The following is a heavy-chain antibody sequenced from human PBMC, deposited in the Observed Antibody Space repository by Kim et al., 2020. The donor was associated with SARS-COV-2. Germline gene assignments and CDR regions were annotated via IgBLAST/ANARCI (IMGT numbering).Heavy chain of an antibody. Sequence: GGSLRLSCAASGFTFGSFALNWVRQAPGKGLEWVSTISGSADTTYYADSVKGRFTISRDNSKNTLFLQMNSLRAEDTAVYFCARDRENYYGSGTSLPYYFDSWSQGTLVTVSS. J-gene: IGHJ4*02. CDR2: ISGSADTT. V-gene: IGHV3-23*01. CDR1: GFTFGSFA. D-gene: IGHD3-10*01. CDR3: ARDRENYYGSGTSLPYYFDS.